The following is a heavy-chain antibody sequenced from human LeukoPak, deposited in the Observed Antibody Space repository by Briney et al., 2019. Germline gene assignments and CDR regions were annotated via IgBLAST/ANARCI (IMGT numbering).Heavy chain of an antibody. CDR2: IIPIFGTA. J-gene: IGHJ5*02. V-gene: IGHV1-69*06. Sequence: SVKVSCKASGGTFSSYAISWVRQAPGQGLEWMGGIIPIFGTANDAQKFQGRVTITADKSTSTAYMELSSLRSEDTAVYYCARDYYDSSGYSEGFDPWGQGTLVTVSS. D-gene: IGHD3-22*01. CDR1: GGTFSSYA. CDR3: ARDYYDSSGYSEGFDP.